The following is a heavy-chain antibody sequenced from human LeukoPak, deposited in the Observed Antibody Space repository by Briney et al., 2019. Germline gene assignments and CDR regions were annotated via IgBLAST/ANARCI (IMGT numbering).Heavy chain of an antibody. CDR2: IKPDGTVT. V-gene: IGHV3-7*01. Sequence: GGPLRLSCAVSEFLLSIYWMNGLRGSQGRGLEWVANIKPDGTVTYYVDSVKGRFTISRDYPKNSVYLQMNSLRIEDTAVYYCIPSGGGRGVPVTVSS. J-gene: IGHJ4*02. CDR3: IPSG. CDR1: EFLLSIYW. D-gene: IGHD2-2*02.